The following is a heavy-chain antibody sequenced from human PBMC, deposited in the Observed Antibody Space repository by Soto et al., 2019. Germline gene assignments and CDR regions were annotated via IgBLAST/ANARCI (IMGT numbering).Heavy chain of an antibody. V-gene: IGHV1-46*03. CDR3: AIEIQTGIGATSQ. CDR2: INPSGYSK. CDR1: GYTFSNYY. J-gene: IGHJ4*02. Sequence: QVQLVQSGAEVKKPGASVKVSCKASGYTFSNYYMHWVRQAPGPGLEWMGIINPSGYSKTFEQKFQGRVTMTRDTSTSTLYMELRSLRADDTAVYSCAIEIQTGIGATSQWGQGTLVTVST. D-gene: IGHD1-26*01.